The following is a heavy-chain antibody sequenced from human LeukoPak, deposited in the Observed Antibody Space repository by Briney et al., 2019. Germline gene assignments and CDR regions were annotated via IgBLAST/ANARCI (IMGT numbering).Heavy chain of an antibody. J-gene: IGHJ4*02. CDR2: ISSSSSYI. Sequence: KSGGSLRLSCAASGFTFSSYSMNWVRQAPGKGLEWVSSISSSSSYIYYADSVKGRFTISRDNAKNSLYLQMNSLRAEDTAVYYCARGTTYYYDSSGYLDYWGQGTLVTVSS. CDR1: GFTFSSYS. D-gene: IGHD3-22*01. CDR3: ARGTTYYYDSSGYLDY. V-gene: IGHV3-21*01.